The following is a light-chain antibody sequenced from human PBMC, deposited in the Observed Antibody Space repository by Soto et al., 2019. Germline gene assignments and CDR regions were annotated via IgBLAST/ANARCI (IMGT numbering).Light chain of an antibody. Sequence: QLVLTQSPSASASLGASVKLTCTLSSGHSNYAIAWHQQQPEKGPRYLMKLISDGSHTKGDGIPDRFSGSSSGAERYLTISSLQSEDEADYYCQTWDTDIVIFGGGTKLTVL. CDR2: LISDGSH. CDR1: SGHSNYA. J-gene: IGLJ2*01. V-gene: IGLV4-69*01. CDR3: QTWDTDIVI.